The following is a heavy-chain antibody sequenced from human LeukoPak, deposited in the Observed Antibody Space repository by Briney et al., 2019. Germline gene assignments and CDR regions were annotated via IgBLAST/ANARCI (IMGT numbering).Heavy chain of an antibody. CDR2: INHSGST. Sequence: SETLSLTCAVYGGSFSGYYWSWIRQPPGKGLEWIGEINHSGSTNYNPSLKSRVTISVDTSKNQFSLKLSSVTAADTAVYYCERGIAKQWLVPVWGQGTLVTVSS. CDR3: ERGIAKQWLVPV. D-gene: IGHD6-19*01. V-gene: IGHV4-34*01. CDR1: GGSFSGYY. J-gene: IGHJ4*02.